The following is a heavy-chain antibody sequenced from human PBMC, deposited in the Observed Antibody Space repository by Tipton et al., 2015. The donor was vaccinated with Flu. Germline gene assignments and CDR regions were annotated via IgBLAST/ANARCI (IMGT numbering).Heavy chain of an antibody. Sequence: SLRLSCAASGFTFNTYWMSWVRQAPGKGLEWVANIKQGGSEKYYVDSVKGRFTISRDNAKNSLYLQMNSLRAEDTAVYYCTSNTRGSVCDIWGQGTMVTVSS. D-gene: IGHD2-8*01. J-gene: IGHJ3*02. CDR1: GFTFNTYW. CDR3: TSNTRGSVCDI. V-gene: IGHV3-7*03. CDR2: IKQGGSEK.